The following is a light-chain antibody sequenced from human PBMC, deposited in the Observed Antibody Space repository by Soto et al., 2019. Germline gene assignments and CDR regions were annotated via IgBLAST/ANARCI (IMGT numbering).Light chain of an antibody. CDR3: QHYNNWPPYT. Sequence: EMVMTQSPVTLSVSPGESATLSCRASQSVSNNLAWYQQKPGQAPRLLIYSASTRSSGIPARFSGSGSGTEFTLTISSLQSEDFAVYYCQHYNNWPPYTFGQGTTLEIK. CDR1: QSVSNN. J-gene: IGKJ2*01. CDR2: SAS. V-gene: IGKV3-15*01.